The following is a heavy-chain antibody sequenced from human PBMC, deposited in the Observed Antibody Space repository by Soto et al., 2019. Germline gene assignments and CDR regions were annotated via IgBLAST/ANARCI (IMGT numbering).Heavy chain of an antibody. D-gene: IGHD1-1*01. CDR3: AKVITTGTTDYYYGMDV. V-gene: IGHV3-30*18. CDR1: GFTFSSYG. Sequence: VQLVESGGGVVQPGRSLRLSCAASGFTFSSYGMHWVRQAPGKGLEWVAVISYDGSNKYYADSVKGRFTISRDNSKNTLYLQMNSLRAEDTAVYYCAKVITTGTTDYYYGMDVWGQGTTVTVSS. J-gene: IGHJ6*02. CDR2: ISYDGSNK.